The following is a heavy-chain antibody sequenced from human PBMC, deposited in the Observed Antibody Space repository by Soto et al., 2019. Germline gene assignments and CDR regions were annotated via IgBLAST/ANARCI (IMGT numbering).Heavy chain of an antibody. CDR2: ISAYNGNT. CDR1: GYTFVSYG. D-gene: IGHD2-21*02. V-gene: IGHV1-18*04. J-gene: IGHJ4*02. CDR3: AIDRADCYDASTAFGDI. Sequence: QVQLVQSGSDVKRAGASVRVSCKASGYTFVSYGLSWVRQAPGQGLEWMGWISAYNGNTGYAEQFQDRVTLTTDTSTSTAYLELMSLRFDDAAISYCAIDRADCYDASTAFGDIWGPGTLVTVSP.